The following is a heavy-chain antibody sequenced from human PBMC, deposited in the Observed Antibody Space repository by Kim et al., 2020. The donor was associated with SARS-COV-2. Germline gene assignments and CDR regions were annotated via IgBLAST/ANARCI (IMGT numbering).Heavy chain of an antibody. CDR3: ASGWVVVAAEGTNYGMDV. D-gene: IGHD2-15*01. Sequence: PSVKVSCKASGGTFSSYAISWVRQAPGQGLEWMGGIIPIFGTANYAQKFQGRVTITADESTSTAYMELSSLRSEDTAVYYCASGWVVVAAEGTNYGMDVWGQGTTVTVSS. CDR2: IIPIFGTA. V-gene: IGHV1-69*13. CDR1: GGTFSSYA. J-gene: IGHJ6*02.